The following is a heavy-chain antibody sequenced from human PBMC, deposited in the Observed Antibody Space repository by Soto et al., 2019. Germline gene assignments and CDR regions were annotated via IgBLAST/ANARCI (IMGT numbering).Heavy chain of an antibody. Sequence: SETLSLTCTVSGGSISSSSYSWSWIRQPPGKGLEWIGYIYHSGSTYYNPSLKSRVTISVDRSKSQFSLKLSSVTAADTAVYYCARTIFGVVSGWFDPWGQGTLVTVSS. CDR3: ARTIFGVVSGWFDP. V-gene: IGHV4-30-2*01. CDR2: IYHSGST. J-gene: IGHJ5*02. D-gene: IGHD3-3*01. CDR1: GGSISSSSYS.